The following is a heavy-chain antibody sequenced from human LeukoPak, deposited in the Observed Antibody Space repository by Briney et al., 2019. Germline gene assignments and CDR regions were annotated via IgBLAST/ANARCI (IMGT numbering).Heavy chain of an antibody. Sequence: PGGSLRLSCAASGFTFSSYGMHWVRQAPGKGLEWVAVISYDGSNKYYADSVKGRFTISRDNSKNTLYLQMNSLRAEDTAVYYCATLGGCSGGSCYPDLDYYDSFFDYWGQGTLVTVSS. CDR1: GFTFSSYG. J-gene: IGHJ4*02. CDR3: ATLGGCSGGSCYPDLDYYDSFFDY. D-gene: IGHD2-15*01. V-gene: IGHV3-30*03. CDR2: ISYDGSNK.